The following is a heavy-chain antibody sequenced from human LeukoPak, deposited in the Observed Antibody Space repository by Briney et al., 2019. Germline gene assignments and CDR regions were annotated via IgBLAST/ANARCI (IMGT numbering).Heavy chain of an antibody. D-gene: IGHD3-22*01. CDR2: ISADNGNT. CDR3: ARGAGTYYYDSSGYSSFDY. J-gene: IGHJ4*02. Sequence: GGEWMGXISADNGNTNYAHKLQGRVTMTTDTSTSTAYMELRSLRSDDTAVYYCARGAGTYYYDSSGYSSFDYWGQGTLVTVSS. V-gene: IGHV1-18*01.